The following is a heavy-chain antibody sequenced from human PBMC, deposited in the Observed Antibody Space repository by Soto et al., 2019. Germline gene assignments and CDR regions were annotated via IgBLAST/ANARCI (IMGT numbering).Heavy chain of an antibody. Sequence: LSLTCTVYGGSFSGYYWSWIRQPPGKGLEWIGEIYHSGSTNYNPSLKSRVTISVDTSKNQFSLKLSSVTAADTAVYYCARDNGGGYNNWSDPWGQGTLVTVSS. CDR3: ARDNGGGYNNWSDP. J-gene: IGHJ5*02. CDR1: GGSFSGYY. V-gene: IGHV4-34*01. CDR2: IYHSGST. D-gene: IGHD2-8*01.